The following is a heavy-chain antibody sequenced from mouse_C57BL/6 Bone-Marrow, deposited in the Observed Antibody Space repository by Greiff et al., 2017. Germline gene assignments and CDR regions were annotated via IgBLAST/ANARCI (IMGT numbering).Heavy chain of an antibody. J-gene: IGHJ4*01. CDR3: ARSRYYYAMDY. CDR1: GYTFTSYW. CDR2: IHPNSGST. V-gene: IGHV1-64*01. Sequence: VQLQQPGAELVKPGASVKLSCKASGYTFTSYWMHWVKQRPGQGLEWIGMIHPNSGSTNYNEKFKSKAKLTVDKSSSTAYMQLSSLTSEDSAVYYCARSRYYYAMDYGGQGTSVTVSS.